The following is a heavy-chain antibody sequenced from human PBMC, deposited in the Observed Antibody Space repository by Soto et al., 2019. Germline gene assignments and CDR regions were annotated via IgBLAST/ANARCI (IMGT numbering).Heavy chain of an antibody. CDR2: INHSGST. V-gene: IGHV4-34*01. CDR3: ARSGRYYYGSGRTVRSDP. D-gene: IGHD3-10*01. Sequence: QVQLQQWGAGLLKPSETLSLTCAVYGGSFSGYYWSWIRQPPGKGLEWIGEINHSGSTNYNPSLKSRVTISVDTSKNQFSLKLSSVTAADTAVYYCARSGRYYYGSGRTVRSDPWGQGTLVTVSS. J-gene: IGHJ5*02. CDR1: GGSFSGYY.